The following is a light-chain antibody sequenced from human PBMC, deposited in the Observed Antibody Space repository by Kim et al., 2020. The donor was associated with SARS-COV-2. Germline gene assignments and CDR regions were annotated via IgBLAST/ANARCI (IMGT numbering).Light chain of an antibody. CDR3: QSYDNRLGRFV. CDR2: LDS. V-gene: IGLV1-40*01. J-gene: IGLJ1*01. Sequence: TLSSTAAPSHILAAFGVHSYQPLPRPAPPLLLSLDSTRPSGFPAPFSSSTSGTSASLPITGLQAEDEADYYCQSYDNRLGRFVFGSGTKVTVL. CDR1: PSHILAAFG.